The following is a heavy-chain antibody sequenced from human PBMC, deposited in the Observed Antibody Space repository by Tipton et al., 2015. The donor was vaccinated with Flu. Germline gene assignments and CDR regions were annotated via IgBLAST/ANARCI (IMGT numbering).Heavy chain of an antibody. CDR3: AREGIQDGYKHDY. D-gene: IGHD5-24*01. Sequence: QLVQSGAEVKKPGASVKVSCKASEYTFTDYYIHWVRQAPGQGLEWVGRINPNSGGTNYAQKFQGGVTMTRDTSLSTAYMELNRLRSDDTAVYYCAREGIQDGYKHDYWGQGTLVTVSS. J-gene: IGHJ4*02. CDR2: INPNSGGT. CDR1: EYTFTDYY. V-gene: IGHV1-2*06.